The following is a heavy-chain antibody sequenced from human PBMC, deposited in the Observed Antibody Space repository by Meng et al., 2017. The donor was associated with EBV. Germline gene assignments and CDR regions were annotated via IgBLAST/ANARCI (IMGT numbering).Heavy chain of an antibody. CDR1: GRPFRSED. J-gene: IGHJ4*02. Sequence: VPVEQVGAVVKRPGSSAKISCMTSGRPFRSEDVNRVRQGHGQGVDWLGGLNPMYRPPHYAQKFQHRVRSTVDEHTITDYMVWGSRRSDDAAMYYGGGESVSGFITDFWGQGTLVTVSS. D-gene: IGHD3-16*01. CDR2: LNPMYRPP. CDR3: GGESVSGFITDF. V-gene: IGHV1-69*01.